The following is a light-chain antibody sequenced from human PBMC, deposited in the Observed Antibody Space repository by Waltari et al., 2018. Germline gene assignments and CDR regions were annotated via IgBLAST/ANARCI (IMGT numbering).Light chain of an antibody. CDR2: KDT. CDR3: YATYDKIHGI. V-gene: IGLV3-27*01. J-gene: IGLJ2*01. Sequence: SYELTQPSSVSVSPGQTARITCSGDILTKNYVRWFRQKPGQAPVLLIYKDTERPSASPERFSGSSSGTTVTLNISGAQVDDEADYYCYATYDKIHGIFGGGTKLTVL. CDR1: ILTKNY.